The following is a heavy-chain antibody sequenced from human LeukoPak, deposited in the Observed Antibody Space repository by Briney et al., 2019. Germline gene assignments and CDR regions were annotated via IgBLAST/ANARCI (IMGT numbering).Heavy chain of an antibody. CDR3: TTARTTVVTLSDYYYYGMDV. CDR1: GFTFSNPC. J-gene: IGHJ6*02. D-gene: IGHD4-23*01. V-gene: IGHV3-15*01. CDR2: IKSKTDAGTK. Sequence: GGSLRLSCAASGFTFSNPCISCVRHAPGKGLEWVGRIKSKTDAGTKDYAAPVKGRFTISRDDSKNTLYLQMNSLKTEDTAVYYCTTARTTVVTLSDYYYYGMDVWGQGTTVTVSS.